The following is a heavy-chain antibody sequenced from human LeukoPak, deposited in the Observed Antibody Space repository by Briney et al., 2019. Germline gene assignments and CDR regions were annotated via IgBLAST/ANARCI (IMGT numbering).Heavy chain of an antibody. D-gene: IGHD2-2*01. CDR3: ARLGGSDYCVSTTCHFDY. J-gene: IGHJ4*02. V-gene: IGHV5-51*01. Sequence: GESLKISCQGSGYRFTSYWIGWVRQLPGKGLERMGIIYTGDSNTKYSPSFQGQVTISVDKSISTAYLQWNSLKASDTAMYYCARLGGSDYCVSTTCHFDYWGQGTPVTVSS. CDR2: IYTGDSNT. CDR1: GYRFTSYW.